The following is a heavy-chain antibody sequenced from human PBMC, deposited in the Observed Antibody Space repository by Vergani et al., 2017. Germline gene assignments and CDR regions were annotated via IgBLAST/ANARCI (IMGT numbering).Heavy chain of an antibody. J-gene: IGHJ3*02. V-gene: IGHV1-2*02. CDR1: GYTFTGYY. CDR2: INPNSGGT. CDR3: ARVVVVVWGDAFDI. Sequence: QVQLVQSGAEVKKPGASVQVSCKASGYTFTGYYMHWVRQAPGQGLEWMGWINPNSGGTNYAQKFQGRVTRTRDTSISTAYMELSRLRSDDTAVYYCARVVVVVWGDAFDIWGQGTMVTVSS. D-gene: IGHD2-21*01.